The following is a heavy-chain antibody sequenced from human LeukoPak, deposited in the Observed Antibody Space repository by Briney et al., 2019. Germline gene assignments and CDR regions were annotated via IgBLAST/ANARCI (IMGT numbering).Heavy chain of an antibody. CDR3: ASTHYGSGSYRFDY. CDR1: GGSISSYY. V-gene: IGHV4-4*07. CDR2: IYTSGST. J-gene: IGHJ4*02. Sequence: SETLSLTCTVSGGSISSYYWSWIRQPAGKGLEWIGRIYTSGSTNYNPSLKSRVTMSVDTSKNQFSLKLSSVTAADTAVYYCASTHYGSGSYRFDYWGQGTLVTDSS. D-gene: IGHD3-10*01.